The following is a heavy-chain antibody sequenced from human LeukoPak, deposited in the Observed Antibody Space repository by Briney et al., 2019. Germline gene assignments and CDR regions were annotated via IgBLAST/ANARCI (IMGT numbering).Heavy chain of an antibody. D-gene: IGHD3-16*02. J-gene: IGHJ4*02. Sequence: ASVKVSCKASGYTFTGYYMHWVRQAPGQGLEWMGWISAYNGNTNYAQKLQGRVTMTTDTSTSTAYMELRSLRSDDTAVYYCARGTSPRFGGVIVIDYWGQGTLVTVSS. V-gene: IGHV1-18*04. CDR2: ISAYNGNT. CDR3: ARGTSPRFGGVIVIDY. CDR1: GYTFTGYY.